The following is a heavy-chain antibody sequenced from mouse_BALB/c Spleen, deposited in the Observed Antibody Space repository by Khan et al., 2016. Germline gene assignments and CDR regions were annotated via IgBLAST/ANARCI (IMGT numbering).Heavy chain of an antibody. J-gene: IGHJ3*01. Sequence: VQLQESGAELAKPGASVTMSCKASGYTFTSYWMHWVKQRPGQGLEWIGYINPSTGYTEYNQKFKDKATLTADKSSSTAYMQLSSLTSEDSAVYYSARGGGSFAYWGQGTQVTVSA. CDR2: INPSTGYT. CDR3: ARGGGSFAY. CDR1: GYTFTSYW. V-gene: IGHV1-7*01.